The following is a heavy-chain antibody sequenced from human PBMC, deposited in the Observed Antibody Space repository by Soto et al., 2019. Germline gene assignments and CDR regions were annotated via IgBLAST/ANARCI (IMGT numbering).Heavy chain of an antibody. J-gene: IGHJ4*02. CDR2: SSNSGTFS. CDR1: GFTFSDYY. CDR3: ARSGDNYNRLDY. V-gene: IGHV3-11*06. D-gene: IGHD1-1*01. Sequence: GGSLRLSCEGSGFTFSDYYISWIRQAPGKGLEWISYSSNSGTFSRYADSVKGRFSISKDNTKNLLYLQMNSLRAEDTAVYYCARSGDNYNRLDYWGQGTPVTVSS.